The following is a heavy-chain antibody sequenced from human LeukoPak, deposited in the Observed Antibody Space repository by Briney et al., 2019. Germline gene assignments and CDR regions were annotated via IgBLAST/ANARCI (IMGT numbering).Heavy chain of an antibody. Sequence: ASVKVSCKPSGYTFTGYYLHWVRQAPGQGLEWVGWINPKTGATNYAQKFQGRVTMTRDTSSNTGNMELSRLRSDDTAVYYCARSIVGATSVDYWGQGTLVTVSS. CDR2: INPKTGAT. V-gene: IGHV1-2*02. CDR1: GYTFTGYY. J-gene: IGHJ4*02. D-gene: IGHD1-26*01. CDR3: ARSIVGATSVDY.